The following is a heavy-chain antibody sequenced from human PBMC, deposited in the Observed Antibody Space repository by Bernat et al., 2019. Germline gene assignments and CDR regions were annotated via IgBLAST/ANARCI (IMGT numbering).Heavy chain of an antibody. D-gene: IGHD6-19*01. CDR1: GGSFSGYY. V-gene: IGHV4-34*01. CDR2: INHSGST. J-gene: IGHJ4*02. CDR3: ARGLIAVAGTVSDY. Sequence: QVQLQQWGAGLLKPSETLSLTCGVYGGSFSGYYWSWIRQSPGKGLEWIGEINHSGSTDYNPSLKSRVTISADTSKNQFSLKLSSVTAADTAVFYCARGLIAVAGTVSDYWGQGTLVTVSS.